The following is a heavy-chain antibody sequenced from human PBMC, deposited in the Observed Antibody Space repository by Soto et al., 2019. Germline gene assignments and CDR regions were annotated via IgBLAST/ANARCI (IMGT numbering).Heavy chain of an antibody. J-gene: IGHJ6*02. CDR3: ATEKYYYYGMDV. Sequence: SETLSLTCTVSGGSISSGDYYWSWIRQPPGKGLEWIGYIYYSGSTYYNPSLKSRVTISVDTSKNQFSLKLSSVTAADTAVYYCATEKYYYYGMDVWGQGTTVTVSS. CDR2: IYYSGST. V-gene: IGHV4-30-4*01. CDR1: GGSISSGDYY.